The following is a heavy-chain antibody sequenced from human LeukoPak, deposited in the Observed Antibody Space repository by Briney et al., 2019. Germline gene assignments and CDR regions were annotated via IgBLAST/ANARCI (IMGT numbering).Heavy chain of an antibody. CDR1: GFIFSNYA. Sequence: PGGSLRLSCAASGFIFSNYAMYWVRKAPVRGLEWVAVISYDGDDKRNADSVNGRFTISRDNSKNTLYLQMNSLRPEDTAVYYCARDRDRDIIGDGMDVWGKGTTVTVSS. D-gene: IGHD2-15*01. J-gene: IGHJ6*01. CDR3: ARDRDRDIIGDGMDV. V-gene: IGHV3-30*04. CDR2: ISYDGDDK.